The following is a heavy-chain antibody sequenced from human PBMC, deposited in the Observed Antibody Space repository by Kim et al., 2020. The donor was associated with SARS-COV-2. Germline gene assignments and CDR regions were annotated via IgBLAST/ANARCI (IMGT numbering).Heavy chain of an antibody. CDR3: ARYNVPSRSYYFDF. D-gene: IGHD1-20*01. J-gene: IGHJ4*02. Sequence: PSLKSRLTISVATSKNQFSLKLSSVTAADTAVYYCARYNVPSRSYYFDFWGQGSLVTVSS. V-gene: IGHV4-34*01.